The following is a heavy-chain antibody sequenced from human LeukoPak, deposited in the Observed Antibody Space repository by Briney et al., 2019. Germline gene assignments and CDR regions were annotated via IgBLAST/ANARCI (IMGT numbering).Heavy chain of an antibody. CDR1: GYTFTSYG. V-gene: IGHV1-18*01. CDR3: ARPIYCSSTSCYSPLNY. D-gene: IGHD2-2*02. Sequence: ASVKVSCKASGYTFTSYGISWVRQAPGQGLEWMRWISAYNGNTNYAQKLQGRVTMTTDTSTSTAYMELRSLRSDDTAVYYCARPIYCSSTSCYSPLNYWGQGTLVTVSS. CDR2: ISAYNGNT. J-gene: IGHJ4*02.